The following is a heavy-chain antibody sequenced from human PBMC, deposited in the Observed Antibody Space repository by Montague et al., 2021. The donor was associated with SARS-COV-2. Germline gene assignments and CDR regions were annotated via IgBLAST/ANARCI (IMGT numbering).Heavy chain of an antibody. CDR3: ARVRYYGSGTSLGMDV. V-gene: IGHV4-34*01. D-gene: IGHD3-10*01. Sequence: SETLSLTCAVYGGSSSDYYWSWIRQPPGKGLEWIGEINHSGSTNYNPSLKSRVTISVDTSENQFSLKLSSVTAADTAVYYCARVRYYGSGTSLGMDVWGQGTTVTVSS. J-gene: IGHJ6*02. CDR1: GGSSSDYY. CDR2: INHSGST.